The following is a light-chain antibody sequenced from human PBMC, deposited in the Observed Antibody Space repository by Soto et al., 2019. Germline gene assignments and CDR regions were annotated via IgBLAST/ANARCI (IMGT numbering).Light chain of an antibody. Sequence: EIVLTQSPGTLSLSQGERATLSCRASQSVSRSYLAWYQQKPGQAPSLLIYGASSRATGIPDRFSGSGSGTDFTLTISRLEPEDFAVYYCQQYGRTFGQGTKVEIK. CDR3: QQYGRT. CDR1: QSVSRSY. CDR2: GAS. J-gene: IGKJ1*01. V-gene: IGKV3-20*01.